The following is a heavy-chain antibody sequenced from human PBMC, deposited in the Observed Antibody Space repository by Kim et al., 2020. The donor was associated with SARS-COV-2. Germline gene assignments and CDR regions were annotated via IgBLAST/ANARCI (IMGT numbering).Heavy chain of an antibody. CDR2: ISYDGSNK. CDR3: ARGAWSSLRDGNY. J-gene: IGHJ4*02. D-gene: IGHD2-15*01. V-gene: IGHV3-30*04. CDR1: GFTFSSCA. Sequence: GGSLRLSCAASGFTFSSCAIHWVRQAPGKGLEWVAVISYDGSNKYYADSVKGRFTISRDNSKNTLYLQMNSLRAEDTAVYYCARGAWSSLRDGNYSGQGT.